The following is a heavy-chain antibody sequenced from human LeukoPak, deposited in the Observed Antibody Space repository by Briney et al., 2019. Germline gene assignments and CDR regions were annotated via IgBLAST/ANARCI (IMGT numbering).Heavy chain of an antibody. J-gene: IGHJ4*02. Sequence: PSETLSLTCAVYGGSFSGYYRSWIRQPPGKGLEGIGEVNHSGSTNYNPSLKSRVTISVDTSKNQFSLKLTSVTAADTAVYFCAKNPLYYDTSGYYINWGQGTLVTVPS. CDR3: AKNPLYYDTSGYYIN. V-gene: IGHV4-34*01. D-gene: IGHD3-22*01. CDR2: VNHSGST. CDR1: GGSFSGYY.